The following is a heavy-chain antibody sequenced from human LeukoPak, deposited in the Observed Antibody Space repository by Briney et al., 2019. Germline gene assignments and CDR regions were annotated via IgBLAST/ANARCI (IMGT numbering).Heavy chain of an antibody. Sequence: GGSLRLSCAASGFIFSSYSMNWVRQAPGKGLEWLSYISSSSNTIHYADSVKGRFTISRDNARNSLYLQMNSLRAEDTAVYYCAREGKGSSGYYYSYYFDYWGQGTLVTVSS. CDR2: ISSSSNTI. CDR1: GFIFSSYS. V-gene: IGHV3-48*01. D-gene: IGHD3-22*01. CDR3: AREGKGSSGYYYSYYFDY. J-gene: IGHJ4*02.